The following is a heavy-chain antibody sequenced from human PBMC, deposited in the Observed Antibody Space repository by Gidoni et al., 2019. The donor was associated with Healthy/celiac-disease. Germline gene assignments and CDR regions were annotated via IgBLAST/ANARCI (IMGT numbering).Heavy chain of an antibody. CDR3: ARDLQYCSSTSCYLNAFDI. V-gene: IGHV3-7*01. CDR2: IKQDGSEK. Sequence: EVQLVESGGGLVKPGGSLRLSCAASGFTFSSYWLSWVRQAPGKGLEWVANIKQDGSEKYYVDSVKGRFTISRDNAKNSLYLQMNSLRAEDTAVYYCARDLQYCSSTSCYLNAFDIWGQGTMVTVSS. J-gene: IGHJ3*02. D-gene: IGHD2-2*01. CDR1: GFTFSSYW.